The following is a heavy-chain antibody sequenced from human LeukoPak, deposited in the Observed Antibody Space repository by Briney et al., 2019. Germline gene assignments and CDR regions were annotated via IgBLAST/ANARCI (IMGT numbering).Heavy chain of an antibody. CDR1: GFTVSSNY. V-gene: IGHV3-53*01. J-gene: IGHJ4*02. Sequence: GGSLRLSCAVSGFTVSSNYMSWVRQAPGKGLEWVSLIYSGGSTYYADSVEGRFTISRDYPKNTLYLQMNSLRAEDTAVYYCARRGYDYGSPFDYWGQGTLVTVSS. CDR3: ARRGYDYGSPFDY. D-gene: IGHD5-18*01. CDR2: IYSGGST.